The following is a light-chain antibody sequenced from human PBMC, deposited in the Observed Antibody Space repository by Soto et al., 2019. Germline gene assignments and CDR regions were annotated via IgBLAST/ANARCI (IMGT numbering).Light chain of an antibody. Sequence: EIVLTQSPGTLSLSPGERATLSCRASERLSSVYLAWYQQRPGQPPRLLIYGASNRATGIPDRFSGSGSGTDFTLIINRLQSEDFAIYYCQHYNNWPLTFGGGTKVDI. CDR1: ERLSSVY. V-gene: IGKV3-20*01. CDR2: GAS. J-gene: IGKJ4*01. CDR3: QHYNNWPLT.